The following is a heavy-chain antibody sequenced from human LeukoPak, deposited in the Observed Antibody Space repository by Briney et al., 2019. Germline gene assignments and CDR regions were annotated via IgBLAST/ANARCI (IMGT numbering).Heavy chain of an antibody. Sequence: GGSLRLSCAASGFTFSSYSMTWVRQAPGKGLEWVANIKQDGSEKYYVDSVKGRFTISRDNAKNSVYLQMNSLRVEDTAVYYCARWRWLQSEFDYWGQGTLVTVSS. CDR3: ARWRWLQSEFDY. CDR1: GFTFSSYS. J-gene: IGHJ4*02. V-gene: IGHV3-7*01. D-gene: IGHD5-24*01. CDR2: IKQDGSEK.